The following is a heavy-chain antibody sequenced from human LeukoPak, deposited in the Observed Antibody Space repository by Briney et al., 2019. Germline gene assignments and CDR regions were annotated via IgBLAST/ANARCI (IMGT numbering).Heavy chain of an antibody. CDR2: INPNSGGT. V-gene: IGHV1-2*02. D-gene: IGHD5-12*01. CDR1: GYTFTGYY. J-gene: IGHJ4*02. CDR3: ARDLGYDSILPDY. Sequence: GASVKVSCKASGYTFTGYYMHWVRQAPGQGLEWMGWINPNSGGTNYAQKFQGRVTMTRDTSISTAYMELSRLRSDDTAVYYCARDLGYDSILPDYWGQGTLVTVSS.